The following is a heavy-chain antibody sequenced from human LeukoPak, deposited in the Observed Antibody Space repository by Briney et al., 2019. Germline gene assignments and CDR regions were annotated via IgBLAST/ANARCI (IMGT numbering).Heavy chain of an antibody. CDR2: MSYDGSNK. J-gene: IGHJ4*02. V-gene: IGHV3-30*04. CDR1: GFTFSIYA. CDR3: ARGSYDYVWGSYVGDLDY. D-gene: IGHD3-16*01. Sequence: GGSLRLSCAASGFTFSIYAMNWVRQAPGKGLEWVAIMSYDGSNKYYADSVKGRFTISRDNSKNTLYLQMNSLRAEDTAVYYCARGSYDYVWGSYVGDLDYWGQGTLVTVSS.